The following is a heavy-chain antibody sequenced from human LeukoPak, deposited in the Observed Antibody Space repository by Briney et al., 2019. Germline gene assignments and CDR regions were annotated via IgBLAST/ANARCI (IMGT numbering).Heavy chain of an antibody. CDR3: ARGVPAAIRATSRFDP. V-gene: IGHV1-2*02. D-gene: IGHD2-2*02. Sequence: ASVKVSCKASGYTFTGYYMHWVRQAPGQGLEWMGWINPNSGGTNYAQKFQGRVTMTRDTSISTAYMELSRLRSDDTAVYYCARGVPAAIRATSRFDPWGQGTLVTVSS. CDR2: INPNSGGT. J-gene: IGHJ5*02. CDR1: GYTFTGYY.